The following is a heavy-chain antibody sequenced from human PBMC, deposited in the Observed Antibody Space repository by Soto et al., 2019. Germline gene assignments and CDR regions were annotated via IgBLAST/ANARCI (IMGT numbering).Heavy chain of an antibody. CDR1: GFTFSGSA. J-gene: IGHJ6*02. V-gene: IGHV3-73*01. CDR2: IRSKANSYAT. Sequence: GSLRLSCAASGFTFSGSAMHWVRQASGKGLEWVGRIRSKANSYATAYAASVKGRFTISRDNSKNTLYLQMNSLRAEDTAVYYCAKDYYDFWSGYYKPYYYYGMDVWGQGTTVTVSS. D-gene: IGHD3-3*01. CDR3: AKDYYDFWSGYYKPYYYYGMDV.